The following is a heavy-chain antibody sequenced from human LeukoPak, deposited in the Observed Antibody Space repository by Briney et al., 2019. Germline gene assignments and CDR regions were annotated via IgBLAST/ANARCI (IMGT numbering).Heavy chain of an antibody. V-gene: IGHV3-21*01. Sequence: GGSLRLSCAASGFTFSSYRMNWVRQAPGKGLEWVSSISSSSSYIYYADSVKGQFTISRDNAKNSLYLQMNSLRAEDTAVYYCARVESGYSGYEAPDYWGQGTLVTVSS. CDR1: GFTFSSYR. CDR3: ARVESGYSGYEAPDY. CDR2: ISSSSSYI. J-gene: IGHJ4*02. D-gene: IGHD5-12*01.